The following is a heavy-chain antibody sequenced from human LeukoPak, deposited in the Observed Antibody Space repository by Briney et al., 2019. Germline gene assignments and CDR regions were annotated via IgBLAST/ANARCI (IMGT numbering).Heavy chain of an antibody. CDR3: ARTAGVAVAGSRQYFDY. CDR1: GGLISSSSYY. V-gene: IGHV4-39*01. CDR2: FYYSGST. J-gene: IGHJ4*02. D-gene: IGHD6-19*01. Sequence: TSETLSLTCTVSGGLISSSSYYWGWIRQPPGKGLEWIGSFYYSGSTYYTPSLKSRLTISVDTSKNQFSLKLSSVIAADTAVYYCARTAGVAVAGSRQYFDYWGQGTLVTVSS.